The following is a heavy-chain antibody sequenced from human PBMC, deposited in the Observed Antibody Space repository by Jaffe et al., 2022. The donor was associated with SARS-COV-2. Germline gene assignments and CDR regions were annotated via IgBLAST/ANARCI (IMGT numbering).Heavy chain of an antibody. V-gene: IGHV3-20*04. CDR1: GFTFEHFG. J-gene: IGHJ5*02. CDR3: ARHRIIGTTLWFDP. CDR2: INWDGGLT. Sequence: EVQLVESGGGVVRPGGSLRLSCAASGFTFEHFGMTWVRQVIGKGLEWVSDINWDGGLTHYGDSVKGRFIISRDNAKNSLYLQMNTLRVEDTAFYYCARHRIIGTTLWFDPWGQGTLVTVSS. D-gene: IGHD1-7*01.